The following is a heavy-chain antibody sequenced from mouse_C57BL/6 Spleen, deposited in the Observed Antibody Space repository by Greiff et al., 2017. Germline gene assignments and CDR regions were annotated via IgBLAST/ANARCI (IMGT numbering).Heavy chain of an antibody. J-gene: IGHJ1*03. D-gene: IGHD3-1*01. CDR2: INPNNGGT. CDR1: GYTFTDYY. V-gene: IGHV1-26*01. Sequence: EVQLQQSGPELVKPGASVKISCKASGYTFTDYYMNWVKQSHGKSLEWIGDINPNNGGTSYNQKFKGKATLTVDKSSSTAYMELRSLTSEDSAVYYCAREGGETGEYFDVWGTGTTVTVSS. CDR3: AREGGETGEYFDV.